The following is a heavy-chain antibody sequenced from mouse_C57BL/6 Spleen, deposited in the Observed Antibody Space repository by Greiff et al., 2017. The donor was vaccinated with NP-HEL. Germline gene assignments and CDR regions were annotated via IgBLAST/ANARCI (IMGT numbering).Heavy chain of an antibody. CDR3: ARDAYDGGYFDY. J-gene: IGHJ2*01. CDR1: GFTFSDYY. CDR2: INYDGSST. Sequence: EVQLVESEGGLVQPGSSMKLSCTASGFTFSDYYMAWVRQVPEKGLEWVANINYDGSSTYYLDSLKSRFIISRDNAKNILYLQMSSLKSKDTATYYCARDAYDGGYFDYWGQGTTLTVSS. V-gene: IGHV5-16*01. D-gene: IGHD2-12*01.